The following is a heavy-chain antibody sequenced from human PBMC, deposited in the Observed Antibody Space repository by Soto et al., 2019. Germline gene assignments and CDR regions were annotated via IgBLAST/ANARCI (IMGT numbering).Heavy chain of an antibody. Sequence: EVQLVESGGGLIQPGGSLRLSCAASGFTVSSNYMSWVRQAPGKGLEWVSVIYSGGSTYYADYVKGRFPIYRDNSKNTLYLQMNSLTAEDTAGYYCARDRVESGYPEYFQHWGQGTLVTVSS. D-gene: IGHD3-22*01. CDR1: GFTVSSNY. CDR3: ARDRVESGYPEYFQH. CDR2: IYSGGST. V-gene: IGHV3-53*01. J-gene: IGHJ1*01.